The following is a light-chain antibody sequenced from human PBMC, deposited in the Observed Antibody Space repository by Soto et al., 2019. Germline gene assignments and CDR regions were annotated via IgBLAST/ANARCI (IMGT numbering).Light chain of an antibody. Sequence: EIVLTQSPATLSLSPGERATLSCRASRSVNTYLAWYQQKPGQAPRLLIYDASNRATGIPARFSGSGSGTDFTLTISSLEPEDFAVYYCQQYHDWPLTFGGGTKVDIK. J-gene: IGKJ4*01. CDR2: DAS. CDR1: RSVNTY. CDR3: QQYHDWPLT. V-gene: IGKV3-11*01.